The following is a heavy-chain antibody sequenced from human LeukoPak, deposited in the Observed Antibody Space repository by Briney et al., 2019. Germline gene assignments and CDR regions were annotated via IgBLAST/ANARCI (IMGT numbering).Heavy chain of an antibody. CDR2: ISPSGGNT. D-gene: IGHD4-11*01. CDR3: AREGLTTSPNNALDI. CDR1: GFAFSSYW. Sequence: PGGSLRLSCAASGFAFSSYWMSWVRQAPGKGLEWVSAISPSGGNTDYSHSVKGRFTISRDNLKSTLYLQMNSLRVEDTAVYYCAREGLTTSPNNALDIWGQGTMVTVSS. J-gene: IGHJ3*02. V-gene: IGHV3-23*01.